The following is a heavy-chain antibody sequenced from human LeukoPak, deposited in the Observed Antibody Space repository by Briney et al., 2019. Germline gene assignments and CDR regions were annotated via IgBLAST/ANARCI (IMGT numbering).Heavy chain of an antibody. CDR1: GFTFNYYW. CDR3: AKYFLADLQKREVRLGY. V-gene: IGHV3-7*01. CDR2: ISQDGSEK. D-gene: IGHD2/OR15-2a*01. Sequence: PGGSLRLSCAASGFTFNYYWMNWVRQAPGKGLEWVATISQDGSEKYYVDSVQGRFTISRDNSKNSLYLQMSSLRADDSAVFYCAKYFLADLQKREVRLGYWGQGTLVTVSS. J-gene: IGHJ4*02.